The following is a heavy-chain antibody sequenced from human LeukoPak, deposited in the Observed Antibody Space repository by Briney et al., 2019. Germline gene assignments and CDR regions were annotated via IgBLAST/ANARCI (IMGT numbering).Heavy chain of an antibody. J-gene: IGHJ4*02. CDR3: ARGQGYYDSSGYLDY. CDR1: GGSISSGSYY. D-gene: IGHD3-22*01. Sequence: PSETLSLTCSVSGGSISSGSYYWSWIRQPAGKGLEWIGRIYTSGSTNYNPSLKSRVTMSVDTSKNQFSLKLSSVTAADTAVYYCARGQGYYDSSGYLDYWGQGTLVTVSS. V-gene: IGHV4-61*02. CDR2: IYTSGST.